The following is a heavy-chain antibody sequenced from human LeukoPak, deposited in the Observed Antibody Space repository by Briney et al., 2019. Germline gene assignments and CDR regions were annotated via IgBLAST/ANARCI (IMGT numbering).Heavy chain of an antibody. Sequence: ASVTVSCKASGYTFTGYYMHWVRQAPGQGLEWMGWINPNSGGTNYAQKFQGRVTMTRDTSISTAYMELSRLRSDDTAVYYCARDSEDSSGYPQYYFDYWGQGTLVTVSS. J-gene: IGHJ4*02. D-gene: IGHD3-22*01. CDR2: INPNSGGT. CDR1: GYTFTGYY. V-gene: IGHV1-2*02. CDR3: ARDSEDSSGYPQYYFDY.